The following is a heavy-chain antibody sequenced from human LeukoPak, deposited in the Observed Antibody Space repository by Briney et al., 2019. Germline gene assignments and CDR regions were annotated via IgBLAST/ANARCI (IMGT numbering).Heavy chain of an antibody. J-gene: IGHJ5*02. D-gene: IGHD3-10*01. V-gene: IGHV1-18*01. Sequence: ASVKVSCKASGYTFTSYGISWVRQAPGQGLEWMGWISAYNGNTNYAQKLQGRVTMTTDTSTSTAYMELRSLRSDDTAVYYCARPIRPRAGRGNWFDPWGQGTLVTVSS. CDR2: ISAYNGNT. CDR1: GYTFTSYG. CDR3: ARPIRPRAGRGNWFDP.